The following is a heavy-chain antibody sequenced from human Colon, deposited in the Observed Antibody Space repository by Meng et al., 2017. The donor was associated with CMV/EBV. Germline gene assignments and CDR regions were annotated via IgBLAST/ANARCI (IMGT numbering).Heavy chain of an antibody. J-gene: IGHJ5*02. D-gene: IGHD2-15*01. CDR1: GISVSGNY. Sequence: GESLKISCVVSGISVSGNYMTWVRQPPGGGLVWLSRIDNEGSGAIYADSVRGRFTVSRDNARNTVYLQMNNLRDEDTAVYYCARDTPHNAFEPWGHGTLVTVSS. CDR2: IDNEGSGA. V-gene: IGHV3-74*01. CDR3: ARDTPHNAFEP.